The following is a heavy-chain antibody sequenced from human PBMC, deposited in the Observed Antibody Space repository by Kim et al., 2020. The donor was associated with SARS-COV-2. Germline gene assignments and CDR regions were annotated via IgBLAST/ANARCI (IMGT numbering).Heavy chain of an antibody. D-gene: IGHD3-9*01. CDR2: ISWNSGSI. V-gene: IGHV3-9*01. CDR3: AKAEGSDDILTGYSPRFDY. CDR1: GFTFGDYA. Sequence: GGSLRLSCAASGFTFGDYAMHWVRQAPGKGLEWVSGISWNSGSIGYADSVKGRFTISRDNAKNSLYLQMNSLRAEDTALYYCAKAEGSDDILTGYSPRFDYWGQGTLVTVSS. J-gene: IGHJ4*02.